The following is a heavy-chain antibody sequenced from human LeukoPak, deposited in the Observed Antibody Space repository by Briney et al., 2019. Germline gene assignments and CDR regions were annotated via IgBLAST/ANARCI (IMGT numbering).Heavy chain of an antibody. D-gene: IGHD3-16*01. CDR1: GGSFSGYY. CDR2: INHSGST. V-gene: IGHV4-34*01. J-gene: IGHJ5*02. Sequence: SETLSLPCAVYGGSFSGYYWSWIRQPPRKGLAGSGEINHSGSTNYNPSLKSRVTISVDTSKNQFSLKLSSVTAAYTAVYYCARGDLRFFDPWGQGTLVTVSS. CDR3: ARGDLRFFDP.